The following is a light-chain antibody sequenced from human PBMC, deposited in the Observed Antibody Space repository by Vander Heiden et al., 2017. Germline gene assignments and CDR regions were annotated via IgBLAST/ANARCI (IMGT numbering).Light chain of an antibody. V-gene: IGLV2-14*01. Sequence: QSALTQPASVAGSPGQSITISCPGTSSHVGGYNYVSCYQQHPGKAPKLMIYEVSNRPSGVSNRFSGSKSGNTASLTISVLQAEDEADYYCSSYTSSSTLVFGTGTKVTVL. J-gene: IGLJ1*01. CDR2: EVS. CDR3: SSYTSSSTLV. CDR1: SSHVGGYNY.